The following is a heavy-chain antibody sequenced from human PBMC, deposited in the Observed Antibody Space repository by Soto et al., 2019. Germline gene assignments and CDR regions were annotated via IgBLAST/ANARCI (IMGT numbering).Heavy chain of an antibody. CDR3: ARGRRDRTFYTWFDP. J-gene: IGHJ5*02. Sequence: QVQLQQWGAGLLKPSETLSLTCAVYGGSFSGYYWSWIRQPPGKGLEWIGEINHSGSTNYNPSLKRRVTLSVDTAKNQVSLKLSAVTAADTAVYYCARGRRDRTFYTWFDPWGQGTLVTVSS. CDR1: GGSFSGYY. D-gene: IGHD1-1*01. V-gene: IGHV4-34*01. CDR2: INHSGST.